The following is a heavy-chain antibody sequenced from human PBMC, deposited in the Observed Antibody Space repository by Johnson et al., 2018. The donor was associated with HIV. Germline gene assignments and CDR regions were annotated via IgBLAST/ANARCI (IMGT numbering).Heavy chain of an antibody. J-gene: IGHJ3*02. D-gene: IGHD7-27*01. V-gene: IGHV3-7*05. CDR3: ASTLTGDFGAFDI. CDR1: GFTFSSYW. Sequence: VQLVESGGGVVQPGGSLRLSCAASGFTFSSYWMSWVRQAPGKGLEWVANIKQAGSENYYVDSVKGRVTISRDNAKNSLYLHMNSLRAEDTAVYYCASTLTGDFGAFDIWGQGTMVTVSS. CDR2: IKQAGSEN.